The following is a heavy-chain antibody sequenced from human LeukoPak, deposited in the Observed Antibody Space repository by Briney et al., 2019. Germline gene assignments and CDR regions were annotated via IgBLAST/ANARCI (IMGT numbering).Heavy chain of an antibody. J-gene: IGHJ4*02. CDR2: ISGSGGST. Sequence: GGSLRLSCAASGFTFSSYAMSWVRQAPGKGLEWVSAISGSGGSTYYADSVKGRFTISRDNSKNTLYLQMNSLRAEDTAVYYCAKAPQYYYGSGSYSPLYVGYWGQGTLVTVSS. V-gene: IGHV3-23*01. CDR3: AKAPQYYYGSGSYSPLYVGY. CDR1: GFTFSSYA. D-gene: IGHD3-10*01.